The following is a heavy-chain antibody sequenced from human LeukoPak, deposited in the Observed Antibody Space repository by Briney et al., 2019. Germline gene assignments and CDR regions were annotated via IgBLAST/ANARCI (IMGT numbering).Heavy chain of an antibody. CDR3: ARENDVTGNALDV. V-gene: IGHV4-59*01. CDR2: IYYSGST. D-gene: IGHD2-2*01. J-gene: IGHJ6*02. Sequence: SETLSLTCTVSGGSISSYYWSWIRQPPGKGLEWIGYIYYSGSTNYNPSLKSRVTISVDTSKNQFSLKLSSVAAADTAVYYCARENDVTGNALDVWDQGTTVTVSS. CDR1: GGSISSYY.